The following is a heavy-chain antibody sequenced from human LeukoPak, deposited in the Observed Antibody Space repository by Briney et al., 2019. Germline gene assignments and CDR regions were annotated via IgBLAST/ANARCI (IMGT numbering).Heavy chain of an antibody. D-gene: IGHD1-20*01. CDR1: GGTFSSYA. Sequence: SVKVSCKASGGTFSSYAISWVRQAPGQGLEWMGGIIPIFGTANYAQKFQGRVTITTDESTSTAYMELSSLRSEDTAVYYCAREYNWNDPYYYYYMDVWGKGTTVTVSS. CDR3: AREYNWNDPYYYYYMDV. V-gene: IGHV1-69*05. CDR2: IIPIFGTA. J-gene: IGHJ6*03.